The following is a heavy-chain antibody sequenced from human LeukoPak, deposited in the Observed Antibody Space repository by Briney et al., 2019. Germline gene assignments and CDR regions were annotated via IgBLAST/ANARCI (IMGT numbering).Heavy chain of an antibody. D-gene: IGHD1-14*01. CDR1: GGSISSYY. CDR3: ARGSGGTIPGSYYGMDV. J-gene: IGHJ6*02. V-gene: IGHV4-59*01. Sequence: SETLSLTCTVSGGSISSYYWSWIRQPPGKGLEWIGYIYYSGSTNYNPSLKSRVTISVDTSKIQFSLKLSSVTAADTAVYYCARGSGGTIPGSYYGMDVWGQGTTVTVSS. CDR2: IYYSGST.